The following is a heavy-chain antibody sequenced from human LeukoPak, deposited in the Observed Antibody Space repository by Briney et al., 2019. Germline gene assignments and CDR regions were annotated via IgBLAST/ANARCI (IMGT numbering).Heavy chain of an antibody. V-gene: IGHV4-38-2*02. CDR1: GYSNSSGYS. D-gene: IGHD1-26*01. CDR3: AGAGTRLIFDY. J-gene: IGHJ4*02. Sequence: SETLSLTCSVSGYSNSSGYSWGWVRQPPGKGLEWIGSIYHSGNTYYNSSLKSRVTISLDTSKNQVSLKLSSVTAADTAVYYCAGAGTRLIFDYWGQGTLVTVSS. CDR2: IYHSGNT.